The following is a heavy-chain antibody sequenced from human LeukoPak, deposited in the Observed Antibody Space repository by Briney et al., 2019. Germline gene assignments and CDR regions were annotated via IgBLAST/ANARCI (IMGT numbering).Heavy chain of an antibody. CDR3: AVIGGYCSGGSCYSTFYFDY. Sequence: GASVKVSCKASGYTFTGYYMHWVRQAPGQGLEWMGWINPNSGGTNYAQKFQGRVTMTRDTSISTAYMELSRLRSDDTAVYYCAVIGGYCSGGSCYSTFYFDYWGQGTLVTVSS. D-gene: IGHD2-15*01. V-gene: IGHV1-2*02. J-gene: IGHJ4*02. CDR2: INPNSGGT. CDR1: GYTFTGYY.